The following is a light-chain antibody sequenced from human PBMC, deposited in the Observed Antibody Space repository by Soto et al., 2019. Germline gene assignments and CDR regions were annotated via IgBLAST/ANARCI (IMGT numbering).Light chain of an antibody. Sequence: QSVLTQPPSVSAAPGQKVTISCSGSSSNTGNNYVSWYQQLPGTAPKPLIYDNNERPAGIPDRFSGSKSGTSATLGITGLQTGDEADYYCATWDSSLSAGVFGGGTKVTVL. V-gene: IGLV1-51*01. CDR3: ATWDSSLSAGV. J-gene: IGLJ2*01. CDR2: DNN. CDR1: SSNTGNNY.